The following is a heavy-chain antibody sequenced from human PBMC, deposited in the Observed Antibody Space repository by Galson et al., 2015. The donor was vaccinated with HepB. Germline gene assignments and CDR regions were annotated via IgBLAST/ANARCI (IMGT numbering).Heavy chain of an antibody. J-gene: IGHJ4*02. CDR3: ARGAAYRGSTYRHDY. D-gene: IGHD5-12*01. CDR1: GRTFTSSG. CDR2: IVPMIGRT. V-gene: IGHV1-69*13. Sequence: SVKVSCKASGRTFTSSGINWVRQAPGQGLEWVGGIVPMIGRTIYAQKLKDRVTITADESTTPVYMNRSSLTSEDTSIYYCARGAAYRGSTYRHDYWGQGTLVTVSS.